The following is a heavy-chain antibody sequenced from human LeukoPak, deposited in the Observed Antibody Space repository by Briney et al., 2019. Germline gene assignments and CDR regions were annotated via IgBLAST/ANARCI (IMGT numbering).Heavy chain of an antibody. CDR2: VYYSGST. D-gene: IGHD3-22*01. V-gene: IGHV4-39*07. CDR1: GGSISSSSYY. CDR3: ARDRYYYDSSGYLFDY. Sequence: SETLSLTCTVSGGSISSSSYYWGWIRQPPGKWLDWIGSVYYSGSTYYNPSLKSRVTISVDTSKNQFSLKLSSVTAADTAVYYCARDRYYYDSSGYLFDYWGQGTLVTVSS. J-gene: IGHJ4*02.